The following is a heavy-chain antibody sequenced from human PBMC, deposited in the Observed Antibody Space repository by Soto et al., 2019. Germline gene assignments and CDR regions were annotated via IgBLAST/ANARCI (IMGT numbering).Heavy chain of an antibody. V-gene: IGHV3-7*04. CDR1: GFTFSNYW. Sequence: EVQLVESGGGLVQPGGSLRPSCAATGFTFSNYWMTWVRQAPGKGLEWVASIKQDGSEAYYVDSVKGRFTISRDNAKNSLYLQMSSLRAEDTAVYNCARGGGTPDYWGQGTLVTVSS. D-gene: IGHD2-15*01. J-gene: IGHJ4*02. CDR3: ARGGGTPDY. CDR2: IKQDGSEA.